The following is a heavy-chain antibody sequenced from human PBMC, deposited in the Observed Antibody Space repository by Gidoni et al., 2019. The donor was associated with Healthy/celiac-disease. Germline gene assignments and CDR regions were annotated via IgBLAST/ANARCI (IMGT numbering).Heavy chain of an antibody. V-gene: IGHV1-3*01. Sequence: QVQLVQSGAEVKKPGASVKVSCTASGYTFTSYAMHWVRQAPGQRLEWLGGINAGNGNTKYSQKFQGRVTITRDTSASTAYMELSSLRSEDTAVYYCARASEGDYYYYMDVWGKGTTVTVSS. D-gene: IGHD3-10*01. CDR3: ARASEGDYYYYMDV. CDR2: INAGNGNT. J-gene: IGHJ6*03. CDR1: GYTFTSYA.